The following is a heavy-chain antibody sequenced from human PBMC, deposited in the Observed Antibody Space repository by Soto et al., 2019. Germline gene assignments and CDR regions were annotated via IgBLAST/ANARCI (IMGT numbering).Heavy chain of an antibody. V-gene: IGHV5-51*01. D-gene: IGHD3-10*01. J-gene: IGHJ3*02. CDR2: ICPGDSDS. CDR1: GYSFPSYC. CDR3: AGSYYYGSGSYHKARAFDI. Sequence: GESLKISCQSSGYSFPSYCIAWVRQMPGKGLEWMGIICPGDSDSTYSPSFQGQVTISVDRSLRAAYLQWSGLKASDTAMYYCAGSYYYGSGSYHKARAFDIWGQGTTVTVS.